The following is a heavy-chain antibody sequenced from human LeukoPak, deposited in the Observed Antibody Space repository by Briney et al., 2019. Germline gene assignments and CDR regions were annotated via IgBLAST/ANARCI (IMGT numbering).Heavy chain of an antibody. D-gene: IGHD6-19*01. Sequence: GASVKVSCKASGYTFTSYDINWVRQATGQGLEWMGWMNPNSGNTGYAQKFQGRVTMTRNTSISTAYMELSSLRSEDTAVYYCARERGEEYSSGWYKRNYFDNWGQGTRVTVSS. CDR1: GYTFTSYD. J-gene: IGHJ4*02. V-gene: IGHV1-8*01. CDR3: ARERGEEYSSGWYKRNYFDN. CDR2: MNPNSGNT.